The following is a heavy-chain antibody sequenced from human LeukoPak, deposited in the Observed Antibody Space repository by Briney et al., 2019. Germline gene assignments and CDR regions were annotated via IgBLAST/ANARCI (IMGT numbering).Heavy chain of an antibody. Sequence: PGGSLRLSCAASGFTFSSYAMSWVRQAPGKGLEWVAVSYDGSSKYYADSVKGRFTVSRDNSKNTLFLQMNSLRAEDTAVYYCAKDRSYNWNYADSWGQGTLVTVSS. J-gene: IGHJ5*01. CDR2: SYDGSSK. V-gene: IGHV3-30*18. CDR3: AKDRSYNWNYADS. CDR1: GFTFSSYA. D-gene: IGHD1-7*01.